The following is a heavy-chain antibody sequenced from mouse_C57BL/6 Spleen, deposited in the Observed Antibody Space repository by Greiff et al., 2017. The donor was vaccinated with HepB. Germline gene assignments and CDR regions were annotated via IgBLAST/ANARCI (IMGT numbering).Heavy chain of an antibody. D-gene: IGHD3-1*01. CDR3: ARSGTGYWYFDV. CDR1: GYTFTSYW. V-gene: IGHV1-53*01. CDR2: INPSNGGT. Sequence: VQLQQPGTELVKPGASVKLSCKASGYTFTSYWMHWVKQRPGQGLEWIGNINPSNGGTNYNEKFKSKATLTVDKSSSAAYMQLSSLTSEDSAVYYCARSGTGYWYFDVWGTGTTVTVSS. J-gene: IGHJ1*03.